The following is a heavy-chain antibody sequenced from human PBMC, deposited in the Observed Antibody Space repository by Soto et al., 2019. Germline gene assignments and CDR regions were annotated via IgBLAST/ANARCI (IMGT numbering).Heavy chain of an antibody. J-gene: IGHJ1*01. CDR1: GFPCGSYA. Sequence: GGSLRLSCAAAGFPCGSYAVHWVRQGPGKGLEWVAFISYDGSNKYYADSVKGRFTISRDNSKNTLYLQMNTLSVEDTAVYYCARGVAPHPHWGQGTLVTVSS. D-gene: IGHD5-12*01. V-gene: IGHV3-30-3*01. CDR2: ISYDGSNK. CDR3: ARGVAPHPH.